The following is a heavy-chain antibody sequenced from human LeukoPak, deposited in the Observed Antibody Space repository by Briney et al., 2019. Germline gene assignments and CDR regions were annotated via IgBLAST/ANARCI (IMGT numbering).Heavy chain of an antibody. CDR3: ARGTLIVVVPHWYFDL. Sequence: ASVKVSCKASGYTFTGYYMHWVRQAPGQGLEWMGWINPNSGGTNYAQKFQGRVTMTRDTSISTAYMELSRPRSDDTAVYYCARGTLIVVVPHWYFDLWGRGTLVTVSS. CDR2: INPNSGGT. D-gene: IGHD3-22*01. J-gene: IGHJ2*01. V-gene: IGHV1-2*02. CDR1: GYTFTGYY.